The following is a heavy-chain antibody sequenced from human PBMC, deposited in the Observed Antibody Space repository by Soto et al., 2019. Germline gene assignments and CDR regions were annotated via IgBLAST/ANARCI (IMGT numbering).Heavy chain of an antibody. Sequence: QITLKESGPTLVKPTQTLALNCTFSGFSFNTRGVGVAWTRQPPGKALEWLAVIYWDDDRRYRPSLTDRLTITKDISTNQVVLTMTNMDPVDTGTYYCAHLVPGPLSFAYWGQGALVTVSS. CDR2: IYWDDDR. CDR3: AHLVPGPLSFAY. D-gene: IGHD6-19*01. CDR1: GFSFNTRGVG. J-gene: IGHJ1*01. V-gene: IGHV2-5*02.